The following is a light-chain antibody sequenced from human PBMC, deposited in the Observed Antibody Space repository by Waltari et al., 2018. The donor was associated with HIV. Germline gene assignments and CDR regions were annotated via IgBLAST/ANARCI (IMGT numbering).Light chain of an antibody. CDR2: GNS. CDR3: QSYDSSLSGSV. J-gene: IGLJ2*01. Sequence: QAVLTQPPSVSGAPGLRVTISCTASSSNIGAGYDVHWYQQLPGTAPKLLIYGNSNRPSGVPDRFSGSKSGTSASQAIAGLQAEDEAEYYCQSYDSSLSGSVFGGGTKLTVL. CDR1: SSNIGAGYD. V-gene: IGLV1-40*01.